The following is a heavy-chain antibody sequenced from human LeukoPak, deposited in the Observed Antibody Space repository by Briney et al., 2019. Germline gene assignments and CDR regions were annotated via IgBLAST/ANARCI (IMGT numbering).Heavy chain of an antibody. CDR1: GFTFCNYA. Sequence: GGSLRLSCAASGFTFCNYAMHWVRQAPGKRLEWVAVISYDGSNKYYADSVKGRFTISRDNSKNTLYVQMNSMRAEDTAVYYCARDQGVVVVAMAFDIWGQGTMVTVSS. J-gene: IGHJ3*02. CDR3: ARDQGVVVVAMAFDI. V-gene: IGHV3-30-3*01. D-gene: IGHD2-15*01. CDR2: ISYDGSNK.